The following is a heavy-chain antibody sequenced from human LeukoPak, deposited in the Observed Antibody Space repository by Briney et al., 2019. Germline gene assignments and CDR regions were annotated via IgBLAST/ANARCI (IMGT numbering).Heavy chain of an antibody. D-gene: IGHD2-15*01. V-gene: IGHV3-21*05. J-gene: IGHJ3*02. CDR2: ISSSSSYT. Sequence: GRSLRLSCAASGFTFSSYGMHWVRQAPGKGLEWVSYISSSSSYTNYADSVKGRFTISRDNAKNSLYLQMNSLRAEDTAVYYCVRVGYCSGGSCHTGAFDIWGQGTMVTVSS. CDR3: VRVGYCSGGSCHTGAFDI. CDR1: GFTFSSYG.